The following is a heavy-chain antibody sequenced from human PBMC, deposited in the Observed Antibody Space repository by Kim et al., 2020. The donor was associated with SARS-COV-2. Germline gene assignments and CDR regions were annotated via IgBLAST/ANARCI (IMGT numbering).Heavy chain of an antibody. Sequence: SETLSLTCTVSGGSISSSSYYWGWIRQPPGKGLEWIGSIYYSGSTYYNPSLKSRVTISVDTSKNQFSLKLSSVTAADTAVYYCARVRHVLRFLEGLITRAYYYGMDVWGQGTTVTVSS. V-gene: IGHV4-39*01. CDR1: GGSISSSSYY. J-gene: IGHJ6*02. CDR2: IYYSGST. D-gene: IGHD3-3*01. CDR3: ARVRHVLRFLEGLITRAYYYGMDV.